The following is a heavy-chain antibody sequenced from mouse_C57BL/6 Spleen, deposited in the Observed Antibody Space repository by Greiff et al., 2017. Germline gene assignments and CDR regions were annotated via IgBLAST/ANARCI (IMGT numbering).Heavy chain of an antibody. V-gene: IGHV5-4*01. Sequence: EVKLVESGGGLVKPGGSLKLSCAAPGFTFNSYAMSWVRQTPEKRLEWVATISDGGSYTYYPDNVKGRFTISRDNAKNNLYLQMSHLKSEDTAMYYCARDQGAQAPLFDYWGQGTTLTVSS. CDR3: ARDQGAQAPLFDY. J-gene: IGHJ2*01. CDR1: GFTFNSYA. D-gene: IGHD3-2*02. CDR2: ISDGGSYT.